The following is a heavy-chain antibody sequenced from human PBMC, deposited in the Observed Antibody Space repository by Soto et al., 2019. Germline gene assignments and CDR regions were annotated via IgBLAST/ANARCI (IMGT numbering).Heavy chain of an antibody. CDR3: ARHIAAAADYNWFDP. Sequence: PSETLSLTCAVSGGSISSSNWWSWVRQPPGKGLEWIGEIYHSGSTNYNPSLKSRVTISVDKSKNQFSLKLSSVTAADTAVYYCARHIAAAADYNWFDPWGQGTLVTVSS. J-gene: IGHJ5*02. D-gene: IGHD6-13*01. V-gene: IGHV4-4*02. CDR2: IYHSGST. CDR1: GGSISSSNW.